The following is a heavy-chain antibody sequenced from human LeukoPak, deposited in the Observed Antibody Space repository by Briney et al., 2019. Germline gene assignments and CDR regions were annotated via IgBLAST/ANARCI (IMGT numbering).Heavy chain of an antibody. CDR2: IRQLGSEI. V-gene: IGHV3-7*01. Sequence: PGGSLRLSRVASGFTFESYWMSWYRQVPGRGLEWVANIRQLGSEIYYADSVRGRFTISRDDANNSLFLHMSSVRADDAGVYYCARVLSVALAANHWGRGTLVAVSS. D-gene: IGHD2-15*01. CDR3: ARVLSVALAANH. J-gene: IGHJ2*01. CDR1: GFTFESYW.